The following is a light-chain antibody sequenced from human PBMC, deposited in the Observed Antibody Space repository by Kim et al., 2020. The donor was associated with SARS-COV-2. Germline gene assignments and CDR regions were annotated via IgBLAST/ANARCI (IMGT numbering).Light chain of an antibody. J-gene: IGKJ1*01. CDR2: TAS. CDR3: QQTYSASRT. Sequence: AFVGYRVTITCRASQDISRYLNWYQQKPGKAPKLLIYTASSLQSGVPSRFTGSGSETDFTLTISSLQPEDFATYYCQQTYSASRTFGQGTKVDIK. V-gene: IGKV1-39*01. CDR1: QDISRY.